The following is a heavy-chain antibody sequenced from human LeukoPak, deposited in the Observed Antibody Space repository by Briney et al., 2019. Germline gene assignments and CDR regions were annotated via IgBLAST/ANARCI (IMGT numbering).Heavy chain of an antibody. J-gene: IGHJ4*02. CDR2: ISGSGDIT. V-gene: IGHV3-23*01. Sequence: PGASLRLSCAASGFTFSSYAMSWVRQAPGKGLEWVSAISGSGDITFYADSVRGRFTISRDNSKNTPYLQMNSLRADDTAVYYCAPGYCGGRSCYRFDNWGQGTLVTVSS. CDR3: APGYCGGRSCYRFDN. CDR1: GFTFSSYA. D-gene: IGHD2-15*01.